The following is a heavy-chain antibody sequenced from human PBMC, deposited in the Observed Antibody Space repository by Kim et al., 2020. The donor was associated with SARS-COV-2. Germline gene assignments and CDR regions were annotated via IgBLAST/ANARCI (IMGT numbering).Heavy chain of an antibody. CDR2: IDWDDDK. D-gene: IGHD3-22*01. CDR1: GFSLSTSGMC. Sequence: SGPTLVNPTQTLTLTCTFSGFSLSTSGMCVSWIRQPPGKALEWLALIDWDDDKYYSTSLKTRLTISKDTSKNQVVLTMTNMDPVDTATYYCARMYYYDSSGYPYGMDVWCQGTTVTVSS. V-gene: IGHV2-70*01. CDR3: ARMYYYDSSGYPYGMDV. J-gene: IGHJ6*02.